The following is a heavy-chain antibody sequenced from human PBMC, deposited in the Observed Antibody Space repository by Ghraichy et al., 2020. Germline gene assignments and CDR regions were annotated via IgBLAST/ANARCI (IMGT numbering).Heavy chain of an antibody. D-gene: IGHD4-17*01. V-gene: IGHV3-23*01. CDR2: MIGSGGKT. CDR1: GFTFSSYA. Sequence: GGSLRLSCAASGFTFSSYAMSWVRQAPGKGLEWVSSMIGSGGKTYYADSVKGRFTISRDNSKNTLYLQMISLRAEDTAVYYCANGARTVTTGYFDYWGQGTLVTVSS. J-gene: IGHJ4*02. CDR3: ANGARTVTTGYFDY.